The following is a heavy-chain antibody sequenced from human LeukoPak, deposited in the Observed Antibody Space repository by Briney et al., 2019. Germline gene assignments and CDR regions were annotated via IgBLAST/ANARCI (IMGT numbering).Heavy chain of an antibody. D-gene: IGHD3-3*01. CDR2: IKTDGSST. CDR3: ARGDGVVMNY. V-gene: IGHV3-74*01. Sequence: GGSLRLSCEGSGDSWMHWVRQVPGKGLVWVSRIKTDGSSTSYADSVKGRFTISRDNAENTLYLQMNSLRAEDTAVYYCARGDGVVMNYWGQGTLVTVSS. J-gene: IGHJ4*02. CDR1: GDSW.